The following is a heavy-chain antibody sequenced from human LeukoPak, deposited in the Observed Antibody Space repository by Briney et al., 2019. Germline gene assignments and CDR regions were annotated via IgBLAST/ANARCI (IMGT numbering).Heavy chain of an antibody. CDR1: GFTFSSYS. V-gene: IGHV3-21*01. J-gene: IGHJ4*02. CDR2: ISCSGSYI. D-gene: IGHD1-1*01. CDR3: ARDLSQGATTDTLSYFDY. Sequence: GGSLRLSCAASGFTFSSYSMNWVRQAPGKGLEWVSYISCSGSYIYYADSVKGRFTISRDNAQNSLYLQMNSLRADDTAVYYCARDLSQGATTDTLSYFDYWGQGALVTLSS.